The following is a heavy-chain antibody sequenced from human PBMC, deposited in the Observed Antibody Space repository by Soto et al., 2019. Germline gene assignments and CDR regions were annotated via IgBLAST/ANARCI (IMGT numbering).Heavy chain of an antibody. V-gene: IGHV1-18*04. CDR1: GYTFTSYG. CDR3: ARVGYCSGGSCYPFDY. D-gene: IGHD2-15*01. J-gene: IGHJ4*02. CDR2: ISAYNGNT. Sequence: ASVNVSCKASGYTFTSYGISWVRQAHGQGLEWMGWISAYNGNTNYAQKLQGRVTMTTDTSTSTAYMELRSLRSDDTAVYYCARVGYCSGGSCYPFDYWGQGTLVTVSS.